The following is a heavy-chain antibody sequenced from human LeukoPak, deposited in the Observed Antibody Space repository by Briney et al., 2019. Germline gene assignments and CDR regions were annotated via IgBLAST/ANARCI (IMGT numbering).Heavy chain of an antibody. D-gene: IGHD3-22*01. J-gene: IGHJ4*02. V-gene: IGHV4-59*08. CDR3: ARGDMFHYDSSGLDY. Sequence: KPSETLSLTCTVSGGSISGHYWNWIRQPPGMELEWIGYIYSSGSTNYNPSLKSRVTISVDTSKNQFSLKLSSVTAADTAVYYCARGDMFHYDSSGLDYWGQGTLVTVSS. CDR1: GGSISGHY. CDR2: IYSSGST.